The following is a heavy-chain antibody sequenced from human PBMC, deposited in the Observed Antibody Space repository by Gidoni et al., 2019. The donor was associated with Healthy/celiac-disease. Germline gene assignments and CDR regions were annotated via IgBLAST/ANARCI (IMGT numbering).Heavy chain of an antibody. D-gene: IGHD5-18*01. CDR2: IYYSGST. V-gene: IGHV4-30-4*01. Sequence: QVQLQESGPGLVKPSQTLSLTCTVSGGSIRSGDYYWSWIRQPPGKGLEWIGYIYYSGSTYYDPSLKSRVTISVDTSKNQFSLKLSSVTAADTAVYYCVGYLGPHDAFDIWGQGTMVTVSS. CDR3: VGYLGPHDAFDI. CDR1: GGSIRSGDYY. J-gene: IGHJ3*02.